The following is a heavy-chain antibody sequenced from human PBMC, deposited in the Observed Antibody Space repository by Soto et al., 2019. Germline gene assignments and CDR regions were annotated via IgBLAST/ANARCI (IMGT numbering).Heavy chain of an antibody. J-gene: IGHJ6*02. V-gene: IGHV3-33*01. CDR3: ASRMYSSSSHRLGGMDV. CDR2: IWYDGSNK. CDR1: GFTFSSYG. Sequence: QVQLVESGGGVVQPGRFLRLSCEASGFTFSSYGMHWVRQAPGKGLEWVAVIWYDGSNKYYADSVKGRFTISRDNSKNTLYLQMNSLRAEDTAVYYCASRMYSSSSHRLGGMDVWGQGTTVTVSS. D-gene: IGHD6-6*01.